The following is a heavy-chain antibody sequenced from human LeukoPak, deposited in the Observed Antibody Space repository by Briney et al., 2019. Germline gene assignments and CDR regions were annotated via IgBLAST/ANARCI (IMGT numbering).Heavy chain of an antibody. D-gene: IGHD4-23*01. Sequence: GASVKVSCKASGGAFSSYAISWVRQAPGQGLEWMGGIIPIFGTANYAQKFQGRVTITADESTSTAYMELSSLRSEDTAVYYCARGGDYGGNSGANAFDIWGQGTMVTVSS. CDR2: IIPIFGTA. V-gene: IGHV1-69*13. CDR3: ARGGDYGGNSGANAFDI. CDR1: GGAFSSYA. J-gene: IGHJ3*02.